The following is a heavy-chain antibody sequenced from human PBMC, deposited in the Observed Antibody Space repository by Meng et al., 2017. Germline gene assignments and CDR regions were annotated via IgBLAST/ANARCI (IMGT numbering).Heavy chain of an antibody. CDR3: ARDGGITIFGVVTPDYYYYYGMDV. CDR2: ISSSGSTI. Sequence: GGFLRLSCAASGFTFSSYEMNWVRQAPGKGLEWVSYISSSGSTIYYADSVKGRFTISRDNAKNSLYLQMNSLRAEDTAVYYCARDGGITIFGVVTPDYYYYYGMDVWGQGTTVTVSS. CDR1: GFTFSSYE. D-gene: IGHD3-3*01. V-gene: IGHV3-48*03. J-gene: IGHJ6*02.